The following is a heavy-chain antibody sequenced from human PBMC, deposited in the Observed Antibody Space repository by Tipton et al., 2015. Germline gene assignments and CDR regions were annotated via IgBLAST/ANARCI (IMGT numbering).Heavy chain of an antibody. CDR2: INNNGST. D-gene: IGHD2-2*01. CDR3: ARAREGCSTNSCYLDP. CDR1: GGSFSRYY. J-gene: IGHJ5*02. V-gene: IGHV4-59*08. Sequence: TLSLTCTVSGGSFSRYYWGWIRQSPRKGLECLGYINNNGSTVYNPSLRSRLAMSMEAAEKQFSLNLSSVTAADTAVYYCARAREGCSTNSCYLDPWGQGALVTVSS.